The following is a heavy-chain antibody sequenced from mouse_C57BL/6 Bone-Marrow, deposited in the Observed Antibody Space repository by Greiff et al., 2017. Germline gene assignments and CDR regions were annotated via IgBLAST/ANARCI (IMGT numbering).Heavy chain of an antibody. D-gene: IGHD1-1*01. J-gene: IGHJ4*01. CDR2: IRSGGST. V-gene: IGHV2-2*01. CDR1: GFSLTSYG. Sequence: VQLQQSGPGLVQPSQSLSITCTVSGFSLTSYGVHWVRQSPGKGLEWLGVIRSGGSTDYNAAFISSLSISKDNSKSKVFFKMNSLQAAETAIYYCAISTTVVAPYAMDYWGQGTSVTVSA. CDR3: AISTTVVAPYAMDY.